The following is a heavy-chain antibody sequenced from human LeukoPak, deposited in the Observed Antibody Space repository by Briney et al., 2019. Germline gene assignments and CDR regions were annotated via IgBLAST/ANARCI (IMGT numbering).Heavy chain of an antibody. J-gene: IGHJ5*02. Sequence: ASVKVSCKSSGYTFTDQYIHWVRRAPGQGLEWVAWINPANGATAYVQRFQGRVTVTRDTSITTAYMELTNLRLDGTAVYYCTRGPNIYGSGRSWYDPWGQGTLVIVSS. CDR2: INPANGAT. D-gene: IGHD3-10*01. CDR1: GYTFTDQY. V-gene: IGHV1-2*02. CDR3: TRGPNIYGSGRSWYDP.